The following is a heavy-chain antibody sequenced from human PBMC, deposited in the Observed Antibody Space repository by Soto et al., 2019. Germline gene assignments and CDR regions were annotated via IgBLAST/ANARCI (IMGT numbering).Heavy chain of an antibody. D-gene: IGHD3-3*01. V-gene: IGHV3-23*01. Sequence: EVQLLESGGGLVQPGGSLRLSCAASGFTFSSYAMSWVRQAPGTGLEWVSAISGSGGSTYYADSVKGRFTISRDNSKNPLYLQMHSLRAEDRAVYYCAKEGGATIFGVVTDAFDIWGQGTMVTVSS. CDR3: AKEGGATIFGVVTDAFDI. CDR1: GFTFSSYA. J-gene: IGHJ3*02. CDR2: ISGSGGST.